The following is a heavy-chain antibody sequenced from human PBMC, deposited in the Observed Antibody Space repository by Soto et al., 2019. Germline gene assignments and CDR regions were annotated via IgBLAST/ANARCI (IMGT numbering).Heavy chain of an antibody. CDR1: GGSISSSSYY. CDR3: AREGTWIQLLSYYYGMDV. CDR2: IYYSGST. J-gene: IGHJ6*02. D-gene: IGHD5-18*01. Sequence: SETLSLTXTVSGGSISSSSYYWGWIRQPPGKGLEWIGSIYYSGSTYYNPSLKSRVTISVDTSKNQFSLKLSSVTAADTAVYYCAREGTWIQLLSYYYGMDVWGQGTTVTVSS. V-gene: IGHV4-39*02.